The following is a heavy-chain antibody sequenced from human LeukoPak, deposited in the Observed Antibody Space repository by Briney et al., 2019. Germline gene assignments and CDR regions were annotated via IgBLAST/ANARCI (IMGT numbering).Heavy chain of an antibody. CDR2: IYPGDSDT. D-gene: IGHD6-13*01. Sequence: HGESLKISCKGSGYSFTSYWIGWARQMPGKGLEWMGIIYPGDSDTRYGPSFQGQVTISADKSISTAYLQWSSLKASDTAMYYCARHGSSSWYSTHAFDIWGQGTMVTVSS. CDR1: GYSFTSYW. V-gene: IGHV5-51*01. J-gene: IGHJ3*02. CDR3: ARHGSSSWYSTHAFDI.